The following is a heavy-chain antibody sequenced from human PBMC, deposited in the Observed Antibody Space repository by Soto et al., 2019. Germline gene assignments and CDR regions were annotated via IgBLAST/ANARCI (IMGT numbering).Heavy chain of an antibody. V-gene: IGHV4-39*01. CDR2: IYYSGST. CDR3: ASGSGLYNWFDP. J-gene: IGHJ5*02. Sequence: PSETLSLTCTVSGGSISSSSYYWGWIRQPPGKGLEWIGSIYYSGSTYYNPSLKSRVTISVDTSKNQFSLKLSSVTAAGTAVYYCASGSGLYNWFDPWGQGTLVTVSS. CDR1: GGSISSSSYY. D-gene: IGHD2-15*01.